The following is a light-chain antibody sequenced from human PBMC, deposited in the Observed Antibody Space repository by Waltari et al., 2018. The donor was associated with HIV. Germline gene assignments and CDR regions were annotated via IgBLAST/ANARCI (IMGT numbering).Light chain of an antibody. V-gene: IGLV1-40*01. J-gene: IGLJ2*01. CDR1: SSNIGKGHA. Sequence: QSLLTQPPSLSGAPGQRVTISSTGNSSNIGKGHAVHWYQQFPGTAPKLLIYANSNRPSGVPDRFSGSKSGASASLAIAGLQFEDEADYYCQSYDSNVKGVFGGGTKLTVL. CDR3: QSYDSNVKGV. CDR2: ANS.